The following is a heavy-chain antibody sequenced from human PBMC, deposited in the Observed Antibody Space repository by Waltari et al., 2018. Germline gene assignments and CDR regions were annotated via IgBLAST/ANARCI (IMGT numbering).Heavy chain of an antibody. CDR2: INAGNGST. J-gene: IGHJ4*02. Sequence: QVQLVQSGAEVKKPGASVKVSCKASGYTFSSYLLHWVRQAPGHRLEWMGWINAGNGSTKYSQNFQGRVTITRDTSASTAYMDLRSLVSEDTAMYYCARLRIAAAGEGIDYWGQGTLVTVSS. V-gene: IGHV1-3*01. CDR1: GYTFSSYL. CDR3: ARLRIAAAGEGIDY. D-gene: IGHD6-13*01.